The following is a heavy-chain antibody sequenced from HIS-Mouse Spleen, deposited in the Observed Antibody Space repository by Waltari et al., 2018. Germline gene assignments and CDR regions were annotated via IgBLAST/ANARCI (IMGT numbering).Heavy chain of an antibody. Sequence: QLQLQESGPGLVKPSETLSLTCTVSGGSISSSSYYWGWIRQPPGKGLEWIGSIYYSGGTDYNPSLKSRVTISVDTSKNQFSLKLSSVTAADTAVYYCARVHGPRRWGSNDAFDIWGQGTMVTVSS. CDR1: GGSISSSSYY. D-gene: IGHD2-21*01. CDR3: ARVHGPRRWGSNDAFDI. CDR2: IYYSGGT. J-gene: IGHJ3*02. V-gene: IGHV4-39*01.